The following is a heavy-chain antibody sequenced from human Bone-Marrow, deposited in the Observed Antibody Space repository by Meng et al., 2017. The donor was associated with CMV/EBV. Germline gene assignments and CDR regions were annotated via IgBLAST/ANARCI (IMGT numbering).Heavy chain of an antibody. V-gene: IGHV3-30*02. D-gene: IGHD3-22*01. CDR1: GFTFSSYS. CDR2: IRYDGSNK. J-gene: IGHJ6*02. CDR3: AKMHYDSSGYYKSGYYYYYGMDV. Sequence: GESLKISCAASGFTFSSYSMNWVRQAPGKGLEWVAFIRYDGSNKYYADSVKGRFTISRDNSKNTLYLQMNSLRAEDTAVYYCAKMHYDSSGYYKSGYYYYYGMDVWGQGTTVTVSS.